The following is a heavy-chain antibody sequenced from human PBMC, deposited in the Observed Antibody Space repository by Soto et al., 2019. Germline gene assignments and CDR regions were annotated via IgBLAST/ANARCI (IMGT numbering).Heavy chain of an antibody. CDR3: ARSGQWLVDDS. V-gene: IGHV5-10-1*01. J-gene: IGHJ5*01. D-gene: IGHD6-19*01. CDR2: IDPSDSYT. CDR1: GDSFTTYW. Sequence: GESLKISCKVSGDSFTTYWINWVRQMPGKGLEWMGRIDPSDSYTNYSPSFQGHVTIAADKSVSTAYLQWNSLKASDTAMYYCARSGQWLVDDSWGQGTLVTVSS.